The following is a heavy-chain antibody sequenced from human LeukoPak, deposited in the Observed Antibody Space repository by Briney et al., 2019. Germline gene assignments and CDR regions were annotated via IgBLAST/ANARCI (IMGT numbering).Heavy chain of an antibody. CDR2: INHSGST. D-gene: IGHD2-15*01. CDR1: GGSFSGYY. Sequence: SETLSLTCAAYGGSFSGYYWSWIRQPPGKGLEWIGEINHSGSTNYNPSLKSRVTISVDTSKNQFSLKLSSVTAADTAVYYCASSHGSGGSCYGYWGQGTLVTVSS. V-gene: IGHV4-34*01. J-gene: IGHJ4*02. CDR3: ASSHGSGGSCYGY.